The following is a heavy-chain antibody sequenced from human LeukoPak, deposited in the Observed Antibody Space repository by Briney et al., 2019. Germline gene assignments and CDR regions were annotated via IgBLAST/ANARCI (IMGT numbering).Heavy chain of an antibody. CDR3: ARDPRAAPHFDY. J-gene: IGHJ4*02. CDR1: GFSFSSLW. V-gene: IGHV3-7*01. Sequence: GESLRLSCAASGFSFSSLWMNWVRQAPGKGLEWVANINGDGSVKHYVDSVKGRFTISRDNARNSLFLQMDSLRAEDTAVYFCARDPRAAPHFDYWGQGTLVTVSS. CDR2: INGDGSVK. D-gene: IGHD6-6*01.